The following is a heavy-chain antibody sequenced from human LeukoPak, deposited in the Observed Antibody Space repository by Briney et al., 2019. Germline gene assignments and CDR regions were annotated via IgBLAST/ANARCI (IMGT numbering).Heavy chain of an antibody. CDR1: GGSISSSSYY. CDR3: ARSGPGGSSSSFDY. D-gene: IGHD6-13*01. V-gene: IGHV4-39*01. CDR2: IYYSGST. Sequence: PSETLSLTCTVSGGSISSSSYYWGWIRQPPGKGLEWIGSIYYSGSTYYNPSLKSRVTISVDTSKNQFSLKLSSVTAADTSVYYCARSGPGGSSSSFDYWGQGTLVTVSS. J-gene: IGHJ4*02.